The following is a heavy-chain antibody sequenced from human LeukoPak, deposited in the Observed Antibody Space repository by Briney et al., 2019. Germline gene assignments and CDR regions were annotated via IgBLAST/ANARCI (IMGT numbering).Heavy chain of an antibody. CDR2: ISGSGEST. J-gene: IGHJ4*02. CDR1: GFTFSSHA. D-gene: IGHD6-19*01. CDR3: AKGCPLSGCFDY. V-gene: IGHV3-23*01. Sequence: GGSLRLSCAASGFTFSSHAMGWVRQAPGKGLEWVSAISGSGESTYYADSVKGRFTISRDNSKNTLYLQMNSLRAEDTAVYYCAKGCPLSGCFDYWGQGTLVTVSS.